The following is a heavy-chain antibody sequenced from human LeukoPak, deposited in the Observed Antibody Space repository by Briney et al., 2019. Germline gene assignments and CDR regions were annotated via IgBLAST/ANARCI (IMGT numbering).Heavy chain of an antibody. CDR1: GGSISSGSYY. CDR2: IYTSGST. V-gene: IGHV4-61*02. Sequence: SETLSLTCTVSGGSISSGSYYWSWIRQPAGKGLEWIGRIYTSGSTNYNPSLKSRVTISVDTSKNQFSLKLSSVTAADTAVYYCARGLGAAAGRNWGQGTLVTVSS. D-gene: IGHD6-13*01. J-gene: IGHJ4*02. CDR3: ARGLGAAAGRN.